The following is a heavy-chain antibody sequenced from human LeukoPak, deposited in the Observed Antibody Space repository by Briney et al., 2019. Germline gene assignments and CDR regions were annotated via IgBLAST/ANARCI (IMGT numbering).Heavy chain of an antibody. CDR3: ARDKKYDYYMDV. CDR1: GGSISSASYY. Sequence: TTSQTLSLTCTVSGGSISSASYYWSWIRQPAGKGLEWIGLIYTSGSASYNPSLKSRVTISADTSKNQFSLKLSSVTAADTAVYYCARDKKYDYYMDVWGKGTTVTVSS. J-gene: IGHJ6*03. V-gene: IGHV4-61*02. CDR2: IYTSGSA.